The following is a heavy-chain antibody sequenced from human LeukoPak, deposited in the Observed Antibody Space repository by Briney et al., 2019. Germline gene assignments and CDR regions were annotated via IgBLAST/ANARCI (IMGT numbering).Heavy chain of an antibody. CDR1: GYTFTGYY. V-gene: IGHV1-2*06. Sequence: VASVKVSCKASGYTFTGYYMHWVRQAPGQGLEWMGRINPNSGGTNYAQKFQGRVTMTRDTSISTAYMELSRLRSDDTAVYYCARVPLGGYCSSTSCYAMDIWGQGTTVTVSS. D-gene: IGHD2-2*03. J-gene: IGHJ6*02. CDR2: INPNSGGT. CDR3: ARVPLGGYCSSTSCYAMDI.